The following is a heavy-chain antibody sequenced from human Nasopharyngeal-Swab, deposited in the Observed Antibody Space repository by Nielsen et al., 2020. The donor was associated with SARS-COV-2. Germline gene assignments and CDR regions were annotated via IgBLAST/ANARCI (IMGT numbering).Heavy chain of an antibody. Sequence: VRQMPGKGLEWVAVISYDGSNKYYADSVKGRFTISRDNSKNTLYLQMNSLRAEDTAVYYCARVRLTGHYSAYYYGMDVWGQGTTVTVSS. J-gene: IGHJ6*02. CDR2: ISYDGSNK. CDR3: ARVRLTGHYSAYYYGMDV. D-gene: IGHD3-9*01. V-gene: IGHV3-30*03.